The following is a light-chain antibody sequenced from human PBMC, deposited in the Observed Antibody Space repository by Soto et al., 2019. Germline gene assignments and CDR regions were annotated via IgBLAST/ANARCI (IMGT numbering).Light chain of an antibody. CDR2: SNS. CDR3: STWDDSLNGPL. V-gene: IGLV1-44*01. Sequence: QSVLTQPPSASGTPGQMVTISCSGGSSNIGGNTVNWYQQLPGVAPKLIIFSNSQRPSGVPDRFSGSKSGTSASLAIGGLQSEDEAEYYCSTWDDSLNGPLFGGGTKVTVL. J-gene: IGLJ2*01. CDR1: SSNIGGNT.